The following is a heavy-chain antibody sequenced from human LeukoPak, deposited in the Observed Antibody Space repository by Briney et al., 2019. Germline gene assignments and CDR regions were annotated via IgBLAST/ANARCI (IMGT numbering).Heavy chain of an antibody. CDR1: GFTFSSYA. D-gene: IGHD3-22*01. CDR2: ISGSGGST. V-gene: IGHV3-23*01. CDR3: AKPQIFLPGSSGYYAY. J-gene: IGHJ4*02. Sequence: GGSRRLSRAASGFTFSSYAISWVRQAPGKGLEWVSAISGSGGSTYYADSVKGRFTISRDNSKNTLYLQMNSLRAEDTAVYYCAKPQIFLPGSSGYYAYWGQGTLVTVSS.